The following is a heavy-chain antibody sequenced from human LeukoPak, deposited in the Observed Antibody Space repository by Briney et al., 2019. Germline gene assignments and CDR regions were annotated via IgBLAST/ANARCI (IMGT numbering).Heavy chain of an antibody. V-gene: IGHV4-61*01. CDR3: ARGRGARSSRWYNWFDP. CDR1: GGSVSSGSYS. Sequence: KASKTLSCNCTVSGGSVSSGSYSWRWIRQPPGKGLEWNGNINYSGTTSYNPSLKSRVTISVGTSKNQFSLEMSSVTAADTAVYYCARGRGARSSRWYNWFDPWGQGTLVTVSS. D-gene: IGHD6-13*01. J-gene: IGHJ5*02. CDR2: INYSGTT.